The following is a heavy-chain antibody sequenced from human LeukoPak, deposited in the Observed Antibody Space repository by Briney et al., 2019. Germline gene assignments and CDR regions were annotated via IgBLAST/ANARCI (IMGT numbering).Heavy chain of an antibody. J-gene: IGHJ4*02. CDR3: ARRAYSYGYITNFDY. CDR2: IYPGDSDT. Sequence: GESLKISCKGSGYRFTTYWIGWVRQMPGKGLEWMGIIYPGDSDTRYSPSFQGQVTISADKSISTAYLQWSSLKASDTAMYYCARRAYSYGYITNFDYWGQGTLVTVSS. V-gene: IGHV5-51*01. CDR1: GYRFTTYW. D-gene: IGHD5-18*01.